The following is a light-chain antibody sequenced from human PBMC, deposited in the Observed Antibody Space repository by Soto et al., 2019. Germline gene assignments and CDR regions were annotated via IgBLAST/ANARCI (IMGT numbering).Light chain of an antibody. CDR3: QQSDTTPLT. V-gene: IGKV4-1*01. J-gene: IGKJ4*01. Sequence: DIVLTQSPDSLAVSLGERATINCKSSQSVLYSSNNKNYLAWYQQKPGQPPKLIIYWASTRESGVPDRFSGSGSGTDFTLAISSLQAEDLAVYYCQQSDTTPLTFGGGTKVEIK. CDR2: WAS. CDR1: QSVLYSSNNKNY.